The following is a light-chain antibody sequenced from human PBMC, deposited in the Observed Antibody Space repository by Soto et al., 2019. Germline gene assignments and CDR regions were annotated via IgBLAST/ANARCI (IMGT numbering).Light chain of an antibody. CDR3: QQYGSIPWT. CDR2: GAS. Sequence: EIVLAQSPGTLSLSPGESATLSCRASQSVSSSFLAWYHQKDGQXPRLLIYGASRRATGIPARFSASGSETELTITISSLQSDDFEVYYCQQYGSIPWTFGQGTKVDIK. CDR1: QSVSSSF. J-gene: IGKJ1*01. V-gene: IGKV3-20*01.